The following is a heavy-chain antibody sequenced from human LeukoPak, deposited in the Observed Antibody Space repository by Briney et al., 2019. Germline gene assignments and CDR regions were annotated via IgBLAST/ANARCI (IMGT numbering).Heavy chain of an antibody. Sequence: PGGSLRLSCAASGFTVSSNYMSWVRQAPGKGPEWVSVIYSGGSTYYADSVKGRFTISRDNPKNTLYLQMNSLRAEDTAVYYCARVEEGHFDYWGQGTLVTVSS. CDR2: IYSGGST. J-gene: IGHJ4*02. CDR3: ARVEEGHFDY. V-gene: IGHV3-53*01. CDR1: GFTVSSNY.